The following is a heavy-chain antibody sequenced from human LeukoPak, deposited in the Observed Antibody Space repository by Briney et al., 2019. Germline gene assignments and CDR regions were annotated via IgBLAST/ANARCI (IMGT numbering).Heavy chain of an antibody. J-gene: IGHJ4*02. CDR2: ISYDGSNK. CDR3: AKALGPKYGDYGDY. D-gene: IGHD4-17*01. V-gene: IGHV3-30*18. Sequence: RGSLRLSCAASGFTFSSYGMHWVRQAPGKGLEWVAVISYDGSNKYYADSVKGRFTISRDNSKNTLYLQMNSLRVEDTAVYYCAKALGPKYGDYGDYWGQGTLVTVSS. CDR1: GFTFSSYG.